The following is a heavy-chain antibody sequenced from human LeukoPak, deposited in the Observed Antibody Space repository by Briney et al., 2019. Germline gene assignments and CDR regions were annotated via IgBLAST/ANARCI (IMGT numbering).Heavy chain of an antibody. D-gene: IGHD6-6*01. J-gene: IGHJ4*02. Sequence: ASVKVSCKASGYTFTSCYMHWVRQAPGQGLEWMGIIINSGGSTSYAQKFQGRVTMTRDMSTSTVYMELSSLRSEDTAVYYCATELKYSSSSDRGHYWGQGTLVTVSS. CDR2: IINSGGST. CDR1: GYTFTSCY. CDR3: ATELKYSSSSDRGHY. V-gene: IGHV1-46*01.